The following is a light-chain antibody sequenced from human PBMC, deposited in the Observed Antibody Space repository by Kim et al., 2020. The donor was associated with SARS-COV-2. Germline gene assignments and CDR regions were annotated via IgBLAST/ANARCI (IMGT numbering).Light chain of an antibody. V-gene: IGKV1-39*01. CDR1: QSISSY. CDR2: ATS. Sequence: SASVGDRVTITCRASQSISSYLNWYQQKPGNAPKLLLYATSTLQSGVPSRFSGSGSGTDFTLTISSLQPEDFATYYCQQSYSTPYTFGQGTKLEI. CDR3: QQSYSTPYT. J-gene: IGKJ2*01.